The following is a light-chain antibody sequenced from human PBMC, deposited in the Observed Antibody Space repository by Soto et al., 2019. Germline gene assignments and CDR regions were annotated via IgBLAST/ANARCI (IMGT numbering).Light chain of an antibody. CDR2: DAS. Sequence: EIPMTPSPSTLSAFVGARGTITCPASQSISSWLAWYQQKPGKAPKLLIYDASSLESGVPSRFSGSGSGTEFTLTISSLQPDDFATYYCQQYNSYSPWTFGQGTKVDIK. J-gene: IGKJ1*01. V-gene: IGKV1-5*01. CDR1: QSISSW. CDR3: QQYNSYSPWT.